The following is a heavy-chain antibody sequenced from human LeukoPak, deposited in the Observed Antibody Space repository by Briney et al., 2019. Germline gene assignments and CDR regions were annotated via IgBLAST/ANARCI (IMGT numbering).Heavy chain of an antibody. V-gene: IGHV1-69*02. CDR1: GGTFSSYT. J-gene: IGHJ3*02. D-gene: IGHD2-2*02. Sequence: SVKVSCKASGGTFSSYTISWVRQAPGQRLEWMGRIIPILGIANYAHKFQGRVTITADKSTSTAYMELNRLRSEEQAVYYFARDIVVEPASIRGHAFDIWGQGTMVTVSS. CDR2: IIPILGIA. CDR3: ARDIVVEPASIRGHAFDI.